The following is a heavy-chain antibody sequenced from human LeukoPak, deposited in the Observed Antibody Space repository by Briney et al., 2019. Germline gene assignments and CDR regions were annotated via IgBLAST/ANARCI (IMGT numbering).Heavy chain of an antibody. CDR1: GGSISSHY. D-gene: IGHD6-6*01. CDR2: IYYSGST. J-gene: IGHJ6*03. V-gene: IGHV4-59*11. CDR3: ARETIAARRGYYYYYMDV. Sequence: SETLSLTCTVSGGSISSHYWSWIRQPPGKGLEWIGYIYYSGSTNYNPSLKSRVTISVDTSKTQFSLKLSSVTAADTAVYYCARETIAARRGYYYYYMDVWGKGTTVTVSS.